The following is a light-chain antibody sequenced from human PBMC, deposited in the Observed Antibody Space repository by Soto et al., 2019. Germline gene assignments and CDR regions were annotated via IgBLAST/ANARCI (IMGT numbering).Light chain of an antibody. V-gene: IGLV1-40*01. CDR3: QSYDXSLSGAV. Sequence: QSVLTQPPSVSGAPGQRVTXXXXXXXXXXGAGYDVHWYQQLPGTAPKLLIYGNSNRPSGVPDRFSGSKSGTSASLAITGLQAEDEADYYCQSYDXSLSGAVFGGGTQLTVL. CDR2: GNS. J-gene: IGLJ7*01. CDR1: XXXXGAGYD.